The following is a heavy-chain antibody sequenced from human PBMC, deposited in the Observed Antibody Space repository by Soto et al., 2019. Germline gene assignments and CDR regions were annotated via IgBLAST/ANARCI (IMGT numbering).Heavy chain of an antibody. V-gene: IGHV3-74*01. CDR1: GFTFSAYW. Sequence: GGSLRLSCAASGFTFSAYWMHWVRQAPGKGLVWVSRTSPNGNEIAYADSVKGRFTISRDNAKNTLYLQMNSLRAEDTAVYYCARDWKDIRYFDWLSTPTYGMDVWGQRTTVTVSS. CDR3: ARDWKDIRYFDWLSTPTYGMDV. CDR2: TSPNGNEI. D-gene: IGHD3-9*01. J-gene: IGHJ6*02.